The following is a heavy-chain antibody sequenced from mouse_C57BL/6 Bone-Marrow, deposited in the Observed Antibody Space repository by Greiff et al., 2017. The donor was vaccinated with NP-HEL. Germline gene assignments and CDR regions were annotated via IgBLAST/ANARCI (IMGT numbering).Heavy chain of an antibody. V-gene: IGHV1-26*01. CDR2: INPNNGGT. CDR1: GYTFTDYY. Sequence: VQLQQSGPELVKPGASVKISCKASGYTFTDYYMNWVKQSHGKSLEWIGDINPNNGGTSYNQKFKGKATLTVDKSSSTAYMELRSLTSEDSAVYYCARDYYGPYWYFDVWGTGTTVTVSS. CDR3: ARDYYGPYWYFDV. J-gene: IGHJ1*03. D-gene: IGHD1-1*01.